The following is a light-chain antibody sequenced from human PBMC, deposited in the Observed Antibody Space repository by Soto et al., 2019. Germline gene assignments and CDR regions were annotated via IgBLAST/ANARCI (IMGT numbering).Light chain of an antibody. CDR1: QSVSSY. CDR2: DAF. Sequence: EIVLTQSPATLSLSPGERATLSCRASQSVSSYLAWYQQKPGQALRLLIYDAFNRATGIPARFSGSGSGTDFTLTISSLEPEDFAVYYCQQRSNWPLTFGGGTKVEIK. V-gene: IGKV3-11*01. CDR3: QQRSNWPLT. J-gene: IGKJ4*01.